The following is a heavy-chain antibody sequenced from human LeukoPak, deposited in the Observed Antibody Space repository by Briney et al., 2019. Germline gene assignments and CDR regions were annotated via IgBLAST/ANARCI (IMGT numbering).Heavy chain of an antibody. Sequence: PGGSLRLSCAASGFTFDDYAMPWVRQAPGKGLEWVSGISWNSGSIGYADSVKGRFTISRDNAKNALYLQMNSLRAEDTALYYCAKASIVVLPAAMDVWGKGTTVTVAS. D-gene: IGHD2-2*01. CDR3: AKASIVVLPAAMDV. J-gene: IGHJ6*04. CDR1: GFTFDDYA. CDR2: ISWNSGSI. V-gene: IGHV3-9*01.